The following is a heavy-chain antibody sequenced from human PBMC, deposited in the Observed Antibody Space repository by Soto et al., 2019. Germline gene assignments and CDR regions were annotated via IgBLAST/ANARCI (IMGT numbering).Heavy chain of an antibody. D-gene: IGHD2-15*01. CDR3: ARTSSSFGCSGGSRYEIHFDY. V-gene: IGHV2-26*01. CDR1: GFSLNNARMS. J-gene: IGHJ4*02. Sequence: SGPTLVNPTETLTLTCTVSGFSLNNARMSESWIRQPPGKALEWLAHIFSNDEKSYSTSLKSRLTISKDTSKSQVVLTMTNMDPVDTATYYCARTSSSFGCSGGSRYEIHFDYWGQGTLVTVSS. CDR2: IFSNDEK.